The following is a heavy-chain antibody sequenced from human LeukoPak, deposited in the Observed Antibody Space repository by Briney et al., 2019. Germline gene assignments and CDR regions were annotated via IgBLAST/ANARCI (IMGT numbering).Heavy chain of an antibody. D-gene: IGHD6-6*01. J-gene: IGHJ4*02. CDR3: ARTPGQYGSSSSSGPVVY. V-gene: IGHV4-39*07. CDR2: IYYSGST. Sequence: SETLSLTCTVSGGSISSSSYYWGWIRQPPGKGLEWIGSIYYSGSTYYNPSLKSRVTISVDTSKNQFSLKLSSVTAADTAVYYCARTPGQYGSSSSSGPVVYWGQGTLVTVSS. CDR1: GGSISSSSYY.